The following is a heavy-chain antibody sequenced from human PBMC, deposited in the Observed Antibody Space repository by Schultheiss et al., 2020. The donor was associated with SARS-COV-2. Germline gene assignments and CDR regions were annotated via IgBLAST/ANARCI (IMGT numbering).Heavy chain of an antibody. Sequence: SQTLSLTCTVSGGSISSYYWNWIRQPPGKGLEWIGSIIYSGSTNYNPSLKSRVTISVDTSKNQFSLKLSSVTAADTAVYYCARAYGDYFVNFYYWGQGTLVTVSS. CDR3: ARAYGDYFVNFYY. CDR1: GGSISSYY. CDR2: IIYSGST. V-gene: IGHV4-59*01. D-gene: IGHD4-17*01. J-gene: IGHJ4*02.